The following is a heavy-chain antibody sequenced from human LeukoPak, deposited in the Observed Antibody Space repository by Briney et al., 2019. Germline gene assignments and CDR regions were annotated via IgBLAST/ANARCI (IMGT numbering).Heavy chain of an antibody. CDR1: GFTFSSYS. V-gene: IGHV3-21*01. J-gene: IGHJ4*02. D-gene: IGHD3-22*01. CDR3: ARVCYGGSGYYSIFDY. CDR2: ITSSSSYI. Sequence: GGSLRLSCAGSGFTFSSYSMNWVRQAPGKGLEWVSSITSSSSYIYYADSVKGRFTISRDNAKNSLYLQMNSLRAEDTAVYYCARVCYGGSGYYSIFDYWGQGTLVTVSS.